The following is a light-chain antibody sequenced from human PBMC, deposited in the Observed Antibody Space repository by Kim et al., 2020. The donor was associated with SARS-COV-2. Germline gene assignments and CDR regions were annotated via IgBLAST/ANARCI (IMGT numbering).Light chain of an antibody. CDR2: KVS. CDR1: QSLVYSDGNTY. CDR3: VQGTHWPRT. Sequence: DGGMTQSPLSLPVTLGQPASMSFRSRQSLVYSDGNTYLNWFQQRPGQSPRRLIYKVSNRDSGVPDRFSGSGSGTDFTLKISRVEAEDVGVYYCVQGTHWPRTFGQGTKVDIK. V-gene: IGKV2-30*01. J-gene: IGKJ1*01.